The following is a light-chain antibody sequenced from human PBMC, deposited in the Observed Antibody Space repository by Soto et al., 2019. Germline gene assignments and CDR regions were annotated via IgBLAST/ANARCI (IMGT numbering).Light chain of an antibody. V-gene: IGLV2-14*01. Sequence: QSALAQPASVSGYPGQSITTSCTGASSDVGAYNYVAWCQQHPGKGPKLLIYDVSNRPSGFSSRFSGSKSGNTASLTISGLRAEDEADYFCSSYTTSSTYVFGTGTKVTVL. J-gene: IGLJ1*01. CDR2: DVS. CDR1: SSDVGAYNY. CDR3: SSYTTSSTYV.